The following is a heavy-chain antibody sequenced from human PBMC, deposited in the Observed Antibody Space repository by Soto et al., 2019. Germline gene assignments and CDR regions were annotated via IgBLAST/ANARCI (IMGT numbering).Heavy chain of an antibody. Sequence: SETLSLTCAVSGGSISSGGYSWSWIRQPPGKGLEWIGYTYHSGSTYYNPSLKSRVTISVDRSKNQFSLKLSSVTAADTAVYYCAREGDPPGGFDPWGQGTLVTVSS. V-gene: IGHV4-30-2*01. CDR3: AREGDPPGGFDP. J-gene: IGHJ5*02. CDR1: GGSISSGGYS. D-gene: IGHD3-10*01. CDR2: TYHSGST.